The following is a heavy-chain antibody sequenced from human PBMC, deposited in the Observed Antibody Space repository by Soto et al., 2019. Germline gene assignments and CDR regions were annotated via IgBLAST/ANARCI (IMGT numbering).Heavy chain of an antibody. D-gene: IGHD3-16*02. J-gene: IGHJ4*02. Sequence: EVHLVESGGGLVQPGGSLRLSCAASGFTFSRYWMSWVRQAPGKGLEWVANIKEDGSEKKNVDSVKGRFTISRDNAKNSLYLQMNSLRAADTAVYYCARAYYDFLWGSYRFDYWGQGALVTVSS. V-gene: IGHV3-7*01. CDR3: ARAYYDFLWGSYRFDY. CDR2: IKEDGSEK. CDR1: GFTFSRYW.